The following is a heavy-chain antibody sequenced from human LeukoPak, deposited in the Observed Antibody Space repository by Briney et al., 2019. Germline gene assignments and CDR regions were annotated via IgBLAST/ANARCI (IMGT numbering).Heavy chain of an antibody. V-gene: IGHV1-2*02. CDR3: ASDIRSDVDTAMVTGGLDY. CDR2: INPNSGGT. CDR1: GYTFTGYY. Sequence: GASVKVSCKASGYTFTGYYMHWVRQAPGQGLEWMGWINPNSGGTNYAQKFQGRVTMTRDTSISTAYMELSRLRSDDTAVYYCASDIRSDVDTAMVTGGLDYWGQGTLVTVSS. J-gene: IGHJ4*02. D-gene: IGHD5-18*01.